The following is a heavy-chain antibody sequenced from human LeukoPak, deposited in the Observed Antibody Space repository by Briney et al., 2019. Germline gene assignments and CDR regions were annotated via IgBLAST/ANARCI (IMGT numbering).Heavy chain of an antibody. V-gene: IGHV4-34*01. Sequence: PSETLSLTCAVYGGSFSGYYWSWIRRPPGKGLEWIGEINHSGSTNYNPSLKSRVTISVDTSKNQFSLKLSSVTAADTAVYYCARVRYCSSTSCWSDPWGQGTLVTVSS. CDR1: GGSFSGYY. D-gene: IGHD2-2*01. CDR2: INHSGST. CDR3: ARVRYCSSTSCWSDP. J-gene: IGHJ5*02.